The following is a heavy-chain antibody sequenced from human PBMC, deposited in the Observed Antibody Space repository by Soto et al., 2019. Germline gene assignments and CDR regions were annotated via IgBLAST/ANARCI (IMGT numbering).Heavy chain of an antibody. V-gene: IGHV3-48*03. Sequence: EAQVVESGGGLIQPGGTLRLSCAASGFTFSDYEMNWVRQAPGKGLEWVAYISGSGTLTFYADSVKGRFTISRDNAKKSLYLQMNSLRAEDTAVYYCARDRRDCSSSSCLYWENWFDPWGQGALVTVSS. D-gene: IGHD2-2*01. CDR2: ISGSGTLT. CDR1: GFTFSDYE. CDR3: ARDRRDCSSSSCLYWENWFDP. J-gene: IGHJ5*02.